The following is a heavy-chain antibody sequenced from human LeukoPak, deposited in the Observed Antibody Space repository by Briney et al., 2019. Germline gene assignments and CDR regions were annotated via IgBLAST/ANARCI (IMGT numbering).Heavy chain of an antibody. V-gene: IGHV4-59*01. CDR3: ARGQIPTYSSGWYFDY. CDR1: GDSISRYY. Sequence: SETLSLTCTVSGDSISRYYWSWIRQPPGKGLEWIGYIYYSGSTNYNPSLKSRVTISVDTSKNQFSLKLSSVTAADTAVYYCARGQIPTYSSGWYFDYWGQGTLVTVSS. D-gene: IGHD6-19*01. CDR2: IYYSGST. J-gene: IGHJ4*02.